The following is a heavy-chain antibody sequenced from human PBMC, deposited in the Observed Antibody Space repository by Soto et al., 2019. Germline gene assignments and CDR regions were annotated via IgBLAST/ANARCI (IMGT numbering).Heavy chain of an antibody. CDR1: GFMFSSYA. D-gene: IGHD2-15*01. J-gene: IGHJ6*02. CDR3: ARVSCSGGSCYTLEYYYYYGMDV. CDR2: ISSSGSTI. Sequence: SGGSLRLSCAASGFMFSSYAMSWVRQAPGKGLEWVSGISSSGSTIYYADSVKGRFTISRDNAKNSLYLQMNSLRAEDTAVYYCARVSCSGGSCYTLEYYYYYGMDVWGQGTTVTVSS. V-gene: IGHV3-48*03.